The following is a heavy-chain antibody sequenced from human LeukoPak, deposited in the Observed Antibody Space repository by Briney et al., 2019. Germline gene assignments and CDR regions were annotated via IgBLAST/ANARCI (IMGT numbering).Heavy chain of an antibody. D-gene: IGHD2-15*01. CDR1: GGSISSSSYY. V-gene: IGHV4-39*07. CDR2: IYYSGST. CDR3: ARRPGLLRSSRFDY. Sequence: SETLSLTCTVSGGSISSSSYYWGWIRQPPGKGLEWIGSIYYSGSTYYNPSLKSRVTISVDTSKNQFSLKLSSVTAADTAVYYCARRPGLLRSSRFDYWGQGTLVTVSS. J-gene: IGHJ4*02.